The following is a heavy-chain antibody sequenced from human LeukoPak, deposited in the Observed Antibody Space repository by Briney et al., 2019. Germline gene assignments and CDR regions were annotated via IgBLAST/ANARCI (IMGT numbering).Heavy chain of an antibody. CDR1: GGSFSGYY. CDR3: ARGPFDSSGYLDYNY. Sequence: PSETLSLTCAVYGGSFSGYYWSWIRQPPGKGLEWIGEINHSGSTNYNPSLKSRVTISVDTSKNQFSLKLSSVTAADTAVYYCARGPFDSSGYLDYNYWGQGTLVTVSS. CDR2: INHSGST. D-gene: IGHD3-22*01. V-gene: IGHV4-34*01. J-gene: IGHJ4*02.